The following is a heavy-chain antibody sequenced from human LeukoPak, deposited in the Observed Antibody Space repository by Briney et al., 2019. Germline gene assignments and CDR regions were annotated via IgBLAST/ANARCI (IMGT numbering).Heavy chain of an antibody. CDR1: GFTFSSYS. Sequence: PGGSLRLSCAASGFTFSSYSMNWVRQAPGKGLEWVPSISSSSSYIYYADSVKGRFTISRDNAKNSLYLQMNSLRAEGTAVYYCATFSGSWDFDYWGQGTLVTVSS. CDR3: ATFSGSWDFDY. J-gene: IGHJ4*02. V-gene: IGHV3-21*01. CDR2: ISSSSSYI. D-gene: IGHD6-13*01.